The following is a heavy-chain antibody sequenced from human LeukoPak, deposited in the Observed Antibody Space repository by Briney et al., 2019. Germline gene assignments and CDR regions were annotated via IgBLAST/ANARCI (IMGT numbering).Heavy chain of an antibody. CDR1: GFTFSSYS. V-gene: IGHV3-21*01. D-gene: IGHD6-13*01. CDR3: ARGGIAAVGAYFDY. Sequence: NPGGSLRLSCAASGFTFSSYSMNWVRQAPGKGLEWVSSISSSSSFIYYADSVKGRFTISRDNAKNSLYLQMNSLRAEDTAVYYCARGGIAAVGAYFDYWGQGTLVTVSS. J-gene: IGHJ4*02. CDR2: ISSSSSFI.